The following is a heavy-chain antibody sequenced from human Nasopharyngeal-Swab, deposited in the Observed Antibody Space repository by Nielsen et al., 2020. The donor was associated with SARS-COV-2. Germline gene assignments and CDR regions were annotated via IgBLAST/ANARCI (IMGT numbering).Heavy chain of an antibody. CDR3: AKETDSSSDY. Sequence: GESLKISCAASGFTFSSYGMHWVRQAPGKGLEWVAVISYDGSNKYYADSVKGRFTISRDNSKNTLYLQMNSLRAEDTAVYYCAKETDSSSDYWGQGTLVTVSS. D-gene: IGHD3-22*01. J-gene: IGHJ4*02. V-gene: IGHV3-30*18. CDR1: GFTFSSYG. CDR2: ISYDGSNK.